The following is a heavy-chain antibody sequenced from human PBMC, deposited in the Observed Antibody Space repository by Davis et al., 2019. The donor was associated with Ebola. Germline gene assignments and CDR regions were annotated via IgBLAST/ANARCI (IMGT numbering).Heavy chain of an antibody. CDR1: GGSISSYY. D-gene: IGHD2-15*01. CDR2: IYYSGST. J-gene: IGHJ6*02. V-gene: IGHV4-59*12. Sequence: GSLRLSCTVSGGSISSYYWSWIRQPPGKGLEWIGYIYYSGSTNYNPSLKSRVTISVDTSKNQFSLKLSSVTAADTAVYYCAKCRSGGSCYYGMDVWGQGTTVTVSS. CDR3: AKCRSGGSCYYGMDV.